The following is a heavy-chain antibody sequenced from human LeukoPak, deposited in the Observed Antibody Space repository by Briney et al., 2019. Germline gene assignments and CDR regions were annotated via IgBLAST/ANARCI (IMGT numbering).Heavy chain of an antibody. CDR1: GFTFSNFG. J-gene: IGHJ4*02. CDR3: AKLKQAWFTTYYFDY. D-gene: IGHD1-1*01. CDR2: ISGSAGST. Sequence: QPGGSLRLSCTASGFTFSNFGMSWVRQAPGKGLEWVSTISGSAGSTHYADSVKGRFTISRDTSKNTLYLQMNSLRAEDTAVYYCAKLKQAWFTTYYFDYWGLGTLVTVSS. V-gene: IGHV3-23*01.